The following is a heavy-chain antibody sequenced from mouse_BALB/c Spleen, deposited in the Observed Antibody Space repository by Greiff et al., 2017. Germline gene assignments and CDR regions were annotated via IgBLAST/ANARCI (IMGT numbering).Heavy chain of an antibody. D-gene: IGHD2-10*02. CDR3: ARGEYGNYGFAY. CDR1: GYSFTSYW. V-gene: IGHV1S126*01. CDR2: IDPSDSET. J-gene: IGHJ3*01. Sequence: QVQLKESGPQLVRPGASVKISCKAPGYSFTSYWMHWVKQRPGQGLEWIGMIDPSDSETRLNQKFKDKATLTVDKSSSTAYMQLSSPTSEDSAVYYCARGEYGNYGFAYWGQGTLVTVSA.